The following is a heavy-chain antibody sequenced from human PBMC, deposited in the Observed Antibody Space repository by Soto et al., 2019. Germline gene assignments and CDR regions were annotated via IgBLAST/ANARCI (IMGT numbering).Heavy chain of an antibody. CDR1: GFSVSSNY. Sequence: GGALRLSCAISGFSVSSNYLSWVRQAPGKGLEWVSVHYSGGSTYYADSVQGRFTISRDKSNNTLYLQMRRVRAEDTAVYFCARHRHPRGTVGATSPLDPWGQGTQVTVSS. J-gene: IGHJ5*02. V-gene: IGHV3-53*01. CDR3: ARHRHPRGTVGATSPLDP. CDR2: HYSGGST. D-gene: IGHD1-26*01.